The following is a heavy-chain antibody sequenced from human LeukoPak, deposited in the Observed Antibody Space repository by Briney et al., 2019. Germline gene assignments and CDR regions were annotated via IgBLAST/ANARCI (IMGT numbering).Heavy chain of an antibody. CDR3: AYRNNFEY. CDR2: IKADGSEK. D-gene: IGHD1-26*01. Sequence: GGSLRLSCAASGFSLSGHWMNWVRQPPGKGLEWVANIKADGSEKYYVDSVKGRFTISRDDAKRTVDLQMDNLRAEDTAIYYCAYRNNFEYWGQGALVTASS. CDR1: GFSLSGHW. J-gene: IGHJ4*02. V-gene: IGHV3-7*05.